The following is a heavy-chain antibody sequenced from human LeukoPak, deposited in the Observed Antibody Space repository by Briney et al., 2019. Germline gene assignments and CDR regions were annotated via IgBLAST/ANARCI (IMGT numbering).Heavy chain of an antibody. CDR2: IYYSGST. CDR1: GGSISSSSYY. D-gene: IGHD6-13*01. CDR3: ARRARGELAAAGQYYYYMDV. J-gene: IGHJ6*03. V-gene: IGHV4-39*07. Sequence: PSETLSLTCTVSGGSISSSSYYWGWIRQPPGKGLEWIGSIYYSGSTYYNPSLKSRVTISVDTSKNQFSLKLSSVTAADTALYYCARRARGELAAAGQYYYYMDVWGKGTTVTVSS.